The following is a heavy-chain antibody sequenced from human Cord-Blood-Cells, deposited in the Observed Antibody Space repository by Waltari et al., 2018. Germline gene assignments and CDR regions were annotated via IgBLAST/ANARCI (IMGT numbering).Heavy chain of an antibody. J-gene: IGHJ3*02. CDR2: INPNSGGT. D-gene: IGHD6-6*01. CDR3: ASLPSRIAARDAFDI. V-gene: IGHV1-2*02. CDR1: GYTFTGYY. Sequence: QVQLVQSGAEVKKPGASVKVSCKASGYTFTGYYMHWVRQAPGQGLEWMGGINPNSGGTNYAQKFQGRVTMTRDTSISTAYMELSRLRSDDTAVYYCASLPSRIAARDAFDIWGQGTMVTVSS.